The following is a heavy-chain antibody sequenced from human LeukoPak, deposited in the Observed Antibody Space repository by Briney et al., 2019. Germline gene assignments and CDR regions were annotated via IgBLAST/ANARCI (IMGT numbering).Heavy chain of an antibody. V-gene: IGHV3-21*01. CDR3: ASSYGGNSEGY. CDR1: GFTFSSYS. J-gene: IGHJ4*02. D-gene: IGHD4-23*01. CDR2: ISSSSSYI. Sequence: GGSLRLSCAASGFTFSSYSMNWVRQAPGKGLEWASSISSSSSYIYYADSVKGRFTISRDNAKNSLYLQMNSLRAEDTAVYYCASSYGGNSEGYWGQGTLVTVSS.